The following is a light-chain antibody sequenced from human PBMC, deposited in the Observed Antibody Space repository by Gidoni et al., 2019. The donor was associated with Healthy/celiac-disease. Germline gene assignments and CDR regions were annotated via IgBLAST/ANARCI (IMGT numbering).Light chain of an antibody. CDR2: DAS. Sequence: EIVLTQSPATLSLSPGERATLSCRASQSVSSYLAWYQQKPGQAPRLLIYDASNRATGIPARFSGSGSGTDFTLTISSLEPEDFAVYYCQQRSNWPTCGPGTKVEIK. CDR1: QSVSSY. J-gene: IGKJ3*01. CDR3: QQRSNWPT. V-gene: IGKV3-11*01.